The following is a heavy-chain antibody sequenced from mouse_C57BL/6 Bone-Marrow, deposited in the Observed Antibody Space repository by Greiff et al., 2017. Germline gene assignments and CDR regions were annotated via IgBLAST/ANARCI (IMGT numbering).Heavy chain of an antibody. J-gene: IGHJ3*01. Sequence: VQLQQSGPGLVQPSQSLSITCTVSGFSLTSYGVHWVRQSPGKGLEWLGVIWRGGSTDYNAAFISRLSISKDNSKSQVFFKMNSLQADDTAIYYCAGGDSSGSGFAYWGQGTLVTVSA. CDR1: GFSLTSYG. CDR3: AGGDSSGSGFAY. V-gene: IGHV2-2*01. D-gene: IGHD3-2*02. CDR2: IWRGGST.